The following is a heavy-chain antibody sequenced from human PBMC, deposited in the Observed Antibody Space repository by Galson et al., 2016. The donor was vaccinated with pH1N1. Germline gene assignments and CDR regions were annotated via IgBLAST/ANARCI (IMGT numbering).Heavy chain of an antibody. V-gene: IGHV3-74*01. D-gene: IGHD3-3*01. CDR1: GFTFSSYW. J-gene: IGHJ5*02. CDR3: ARDPRRLRFLEWGVRFDP. CDR2: INSDGSKT. Sequence: SLRLSCAASGFTFSSYWMHWVRQAPGKGLVWVSNINSDGSKTGYADSVKGRFTISRDNAKNTVYLQMNSLRTEDTAVYYCARDPRRLRFLEWGVRFDPWGQGTLVTASS.